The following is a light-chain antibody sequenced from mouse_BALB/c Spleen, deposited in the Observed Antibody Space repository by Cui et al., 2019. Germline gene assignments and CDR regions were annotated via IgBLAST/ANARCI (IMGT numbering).Light chain of an antibody. CDR2: STS. V-gene: IGKV6-15*01. CDR1: QNVGTN. CDR3: QQYNSYPQT. Sequence: DIVMTQSQKFISTSVGDRVSVTCKASQNVGTNVVWYQQKPGQSPKSLIYSTSYRYRGVPDRFTGGRSETDFILTISNVQSEDLAEYFCQQYNSYPQTFGGGTKLEIK. J-gene: IGKJ1*01.